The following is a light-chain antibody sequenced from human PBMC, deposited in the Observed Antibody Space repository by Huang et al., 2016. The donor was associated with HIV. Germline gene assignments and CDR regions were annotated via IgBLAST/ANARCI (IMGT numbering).Light chain of an antibody. CDR2: AAS. CDR3: QQLNDYPWT. Sequence: IQLTQSPSSLSASVGDRVTITCRASEGISSYLAWYQQKSGKAPKFLIYAASTLQSGGPSRFSGRGSGTEFTLTISSLQPEDFATYYCQQLNDYPWTFGQGTKVGIK. V-gene: IGKV1-9*01. CDR1: EGISSY. J-gene: IGKJ1*01.